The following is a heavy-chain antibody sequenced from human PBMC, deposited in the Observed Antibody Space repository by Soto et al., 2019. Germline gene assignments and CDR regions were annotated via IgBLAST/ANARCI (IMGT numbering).Heavy chain of an antibody. Sequence: SVKVSCKASGCTFSSYAISCVRQAPGQVLEWMGGIIPIFGTANYAQKFQGRVTITADKSTSTAYMELSSLRSEDTAVYYCARDGGVATITGYYYYYGMDVWGQGTTVTVSS. V-gene: IGHV1-69*06. D-gene: IGHD5-12*01. J-gene: IGHJ6*02. CDR1: GCTFSSYA. CDR3: ARDGGVATITGYYYYYGMDV. CDR2: IIPIFGTA.